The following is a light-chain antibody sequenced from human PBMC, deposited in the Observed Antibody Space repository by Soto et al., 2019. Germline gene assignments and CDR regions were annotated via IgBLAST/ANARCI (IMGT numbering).Light chain of an antibody. CDR3: QQRRSWPIT. J-gene: IGKJ5*01. CDR1: QSVSSSY. V-gene: IGKV3D-20*02. Sequence: EIVLTQSPGTLSLSPGERATLSCRASQSVSSSYLAWYQQKPGQAPRLLIYGASNRATGIPARFSGSGSETDFTLTISSLEPEDFAVYYCQQRRSWPITFGQGTRLEIK. CDR2: GAS.